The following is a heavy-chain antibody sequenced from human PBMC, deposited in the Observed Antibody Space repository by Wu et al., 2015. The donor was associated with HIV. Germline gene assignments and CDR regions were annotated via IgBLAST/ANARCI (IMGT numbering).Heavy chain of an antibody. CDR2: IIPIFDRT. D-gene: IGHD3-10*01. V-gene: IGHV1-69*13. Sequence: HVQVVQSGAEVKKPGSSVKVSCRVFGETFTSFAITWVRQAPGQGLEWVGRIIPIFDRTSYAQKLQDRITISANESTTTAYMELRNLTSEDTAMYYCARTGGWTMVRGVIIHLNWFDPGAREPWSPSPQ. CDR3: ARTGGWTMVRGVIIHLNWFDP. CDR1: GETFTSFA. J-gene: IGHJ5*02.